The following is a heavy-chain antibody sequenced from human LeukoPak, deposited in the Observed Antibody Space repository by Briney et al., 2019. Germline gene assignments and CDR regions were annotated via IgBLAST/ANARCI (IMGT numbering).Heavy chain of an antibody. V-gene: IGHV3-30*18. CDR1: GFTFSSYG. CDR2: ISYDGSNK. Sequence: GGSLRLSCAASGFTFSSYGMHWVRQAPGKGLEWVVVISYDGSNKYYADSVKGRFTISRDNSKNTLYLQMNSLRAEDTAVYYCAKAREIWWLQTDYWGQGTLVTVSS. J-gene: IGHJ4*02. D-gene: IGHD5-12*01. CDR3: AKAREIWWLQTDY.